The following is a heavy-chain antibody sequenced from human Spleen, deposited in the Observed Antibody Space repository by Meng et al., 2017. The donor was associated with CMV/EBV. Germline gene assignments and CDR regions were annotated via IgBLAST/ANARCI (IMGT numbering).Heavy chain of an antibody. CDR3: AKKELGLNDAFDI. CDR1: GFTFSSYG. D-gene: IGHD1-26*01. Sequence: GGSLRLSCAASGFTFSSYGMHWVRQAPGKGLEWVAFIRYDGSKKYYVDSVKGRFTISRDNSKNTLYLQMNSLRAEDTAVYYCAKKELGLNDAFDIWGQGTMVTVSS. J-gene: IGHJ3*02. V-gene: IGHV3-30*02. CDR2: IRYDGSKK.